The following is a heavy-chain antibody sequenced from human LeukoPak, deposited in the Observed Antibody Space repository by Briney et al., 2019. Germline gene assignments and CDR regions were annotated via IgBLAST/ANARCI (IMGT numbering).Heavy chain of an antibody. Sequence: PGGSLRLSCAASGFTFSSYWMHWVRQAPGKGLVWVSRINSDGSNTNYADSVKGRFTISRDNAKNTLYLQMNSLRAEDTAVYYCARARTGLDAFDIWGQGTMVTVFS. D-gene: IGHD1-1*01. CDR2: INSDGSNT. J-gene: IGHJ3*02. CDR3: ARARTGLDAFDI. CDR1: GFTFSSYW. V-gene: IGHV3-74*01.